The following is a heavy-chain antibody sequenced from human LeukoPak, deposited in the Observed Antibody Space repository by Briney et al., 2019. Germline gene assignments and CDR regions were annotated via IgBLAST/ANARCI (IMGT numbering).Heavy chain of an antibody. Sequence: SQTLSLTCTVSGGSISRDNYYWSWIRQPPGKGLEWIGYIYYSGVTDYDPSLKSRVTISVDTSENQFSLKLSSVTAADTAVYYCARVLTRDYSVYFDSWGQGTLVTVPS. J-gene: IGHJ4*02. CDR3: ARVLTRDYSVYFDS. D-gene: IGHD5/OR15-5a*01. CDR1: GGSISRDNYY. CDR2: IYYSGVT. V-gene: IGHV4-30-4*08.